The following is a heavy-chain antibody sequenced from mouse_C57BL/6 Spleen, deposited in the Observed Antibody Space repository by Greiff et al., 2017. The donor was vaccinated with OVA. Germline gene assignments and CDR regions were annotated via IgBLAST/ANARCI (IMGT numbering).Heavy chain of an antibody. Sequence: QVQLQQSGPELVKPGASVKISCKASGYAFSSSWMNWVKQRPGKGLEWIGRIYPGDGDTNYNGKFKGKATLTADKSSSTAYMQLSSLTSEDSAVYFSARKGTTVVHFDYWGQGTTLTVSS. D-gene: IGHD1-1*01. CDR1: GYAFSSSW. CDR2: IYPGDGDT. CDR3: ARKGTTVVHFDY. J-gene: IGHJ2*01. V-gene: IGHV1-82*01.